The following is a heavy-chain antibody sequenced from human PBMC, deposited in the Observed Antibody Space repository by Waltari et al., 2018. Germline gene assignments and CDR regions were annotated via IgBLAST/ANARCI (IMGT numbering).Heavy chain of an antibody. D-gene: IGHD6-19*01. CDR2: INQDGSEK. V-gene: IGHV3-7*01. Sequence: EVQLVESGGGLVQPGGSLSLSCAASGFTFSTYWMTWVRQAPGKGLEWVANINQDGSEKYYVDSVKGRFTVSRDNAKNSLYLQMNSLRAEDTAVYFCARWSSGYDYWGQGTLVTVSS. J-gene: IGHJ4*02. CDR3: ARWSSGYDY. CDR1: GFTFSTYW.